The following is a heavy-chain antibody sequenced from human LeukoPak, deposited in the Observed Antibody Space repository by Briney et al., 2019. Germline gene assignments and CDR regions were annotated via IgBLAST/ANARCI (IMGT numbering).Heavy chain of an antibody. CDR3: AKADYYDTSGFFDY. D-gene: IGHD3-22*01. J-gene: IGHJ4*02. Sequence: PGGSLRLSXAASGFTFDDYAMHWVRQAPGKGLEWVSLISGDGGSTYYADSVKGRFTISRDNSKNSLYLQMNSLRTEDPAFYYCAKADYYDTSGFFDYWGQGTLVTVSS. CDR1: GFTFDDYA. V-gene: IGHV3-43*02. CDR2: ISGDGGST.